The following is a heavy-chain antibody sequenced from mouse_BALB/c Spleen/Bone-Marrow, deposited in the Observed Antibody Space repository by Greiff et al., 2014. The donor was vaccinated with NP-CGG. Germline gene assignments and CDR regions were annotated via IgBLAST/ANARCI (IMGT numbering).Heavy chain of an antibody. CDR1: GFTFSDYY. Sequence: EVQLQQSGGGLVKPGGPLKLSCAASGFTFSDYYMYWVRQTPEKRLEWVATISDGGSYTYYPDSVKGRFTISRDNAKNNLYLQMSSLKSEDTAMYYCAREGDGAYWGQGTLVTVSA. D-gene: IGHD3-3*01. CDR3: AREGDGAY. J-gene: IGHJ3*01. V-gene: IGHV5-4*02. CDR2: ISDGGSYT.